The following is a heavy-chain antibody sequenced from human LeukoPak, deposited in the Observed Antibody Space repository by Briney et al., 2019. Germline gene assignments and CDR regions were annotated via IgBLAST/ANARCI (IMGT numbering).Heavy chain of an antibody. D-gene: IGHD3-22*01. CDR3: ASAEFYYDSSGFDY. CDR2: IYYSGST. V-gene: IGHV4-59*08. J-gene: IGHJ4*02. Sequence: SETLSLTCTVSGGSISSYYWSWIRQPPGKGLEWIGYIYYSGSTNYNPPLKSRVTISVDTSKNQFSLKLSSVTAADTAVYYCASAEFYYDSSGFDYWGQGTLVTVSS. CDR1: GGSISSYY.